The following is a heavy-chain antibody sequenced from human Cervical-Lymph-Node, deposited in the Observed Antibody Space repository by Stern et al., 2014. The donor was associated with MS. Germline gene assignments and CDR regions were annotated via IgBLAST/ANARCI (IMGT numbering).Heavy chain of an antibody. CDR3: ARSRDAYSPLAY. CDR2: IDYSGST. D-gene: IGHD5-24*01. Sequence: QVQLVQSGPGLVKPSATLSLTCTVSGGSISGYDCSWIRQPPGKGPEWIGHIDYSGSTNYMPSLKSRVSISIDTPKNQFSLKLSSVTAADTAVYYCARSRDAYSPLAYWGQGALVTVSS. V-gene: IGHV4-59*01. CDR1: GGSISGYD. J-gene: IGHJ4*02.